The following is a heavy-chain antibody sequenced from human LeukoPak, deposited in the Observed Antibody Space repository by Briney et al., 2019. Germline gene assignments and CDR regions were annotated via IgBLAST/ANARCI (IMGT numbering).Heavy chain of an antibody. V-gene: IGHV4-30-4*08. Sequence: SQTLSLTCTVSGGSISSGSYYWSWIRQPAGKGLEWIGYIYYSGSTYYNPSLKSRVTISVDTSKNQFSLKLSSVTAADTAVYYCARVVPAASIYYYYYMDVWGKGTTVTVSS. J-gene: IGHJ6*03. CDR2: IYYSGST. D-gene: IGHD2-2*01. CDR3: ARVVPAASIYYYYYMDV. CDR1: GGSISSGSYY.